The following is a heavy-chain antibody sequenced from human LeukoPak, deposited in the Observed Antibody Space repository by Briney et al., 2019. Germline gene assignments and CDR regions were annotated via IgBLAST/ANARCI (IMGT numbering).Heavy chain of an antibody. D-gene: IGHD2-21*02. J-gene: IGHJ4*02. Sequence: EPSETLSLTCTVSGGSISSFHWSWIRQPPGKGLECIGHIYDSGGTNYNPSLKSRVAISVDTSKNQFSLRLSSVTAADTAVYYCARGVTALGYWGQGTLVTVSS. CDR2: IYDSGGT. V-gene: IGHV4-59*01. CDR3: ARGVTALGY. CDR1: GGSISSFH.